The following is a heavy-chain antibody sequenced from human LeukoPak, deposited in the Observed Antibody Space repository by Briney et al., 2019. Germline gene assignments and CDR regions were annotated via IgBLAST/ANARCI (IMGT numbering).Heavy chain of an antibody. D-gene: IGHD3-16*01. CDR1: GFTFNTLA. V-gene: IGHV3-64D*06. CDR3: VRDLWGFDY. CDR2: IGHDGSGT. J-gene: IGHJ4*02. Sequence: GGSLRLSCSVSGFTFNTLAMHWVRQAPGKRLEYVSFIGHDGSGTYYADSVKGRFIVSRDNSIDTMYLQMSGLTIEDTAVYYCVRDLWGFDYWGQGTPVTVSP.